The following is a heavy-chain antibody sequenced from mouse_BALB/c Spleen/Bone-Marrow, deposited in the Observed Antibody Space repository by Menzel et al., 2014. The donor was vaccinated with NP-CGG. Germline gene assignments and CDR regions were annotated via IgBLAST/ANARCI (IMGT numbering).Heavy chain of an antibody. CDR3: ARVSDGYYSYWYFDA. Sequence: VQLQQSGAELMKPGASVKISCKATGYTFSSYWIEWVKQRPGHGLEWIGEILPGSGSTNYNEKFKGKATFTADTSSNTAYMQLSSLTSEDSAVYYCARVSDGYYSYWYFDAWGAGTTVTVSS. CDR1: GYTFSSYW. V-gene: IGHV1-9*01. D-gene: IGHD2-3*01. J-gene: IGHJ1*01. CDR2: ILPGSGST.